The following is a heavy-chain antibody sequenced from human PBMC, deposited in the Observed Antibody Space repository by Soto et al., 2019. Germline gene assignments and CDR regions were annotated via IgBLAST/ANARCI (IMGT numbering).Heavy chain of an antibody. CDR2: IIPIFGTA. J-gene: IGHJ6*02. CDR3: ARGARYSGYDQNYYGMDV. D-gene: IGHD5-12*01. Sequence: VASVKVSCKASGGTFSSYAISWVRQAPGQGLEWMGGIIPIFGTANYAQKFQGRVTITADESTSTAYMELSSLRSEDTAVYYCARGARYSGYDQNYYGMDVWGQGTTVTV. V-gene: IGHV1-69*13. CDR1: GGTFSSYA.